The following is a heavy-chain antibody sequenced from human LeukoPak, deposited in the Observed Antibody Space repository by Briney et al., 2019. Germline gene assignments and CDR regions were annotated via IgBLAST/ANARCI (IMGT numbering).Heavy chain of an antibody. CDR2: IYTSGST. CDR1: GGSISSYY. J-gene: IGHJ4*02. V-gene: IGHV4-4*07. CDR3: ARRGIVVVVVGFDY. D-gene: IGHD2-15*01. Sequence: SETLSLTCTVSGGSISSYYWSWIRQPAGKGLEWIGRIYTSGSTNYNPSLKSRVTMSVDTSKNQFSLKLSSVTAADTAVYYCARRGIVVVVVGFDYWGQGTLVTVSS.